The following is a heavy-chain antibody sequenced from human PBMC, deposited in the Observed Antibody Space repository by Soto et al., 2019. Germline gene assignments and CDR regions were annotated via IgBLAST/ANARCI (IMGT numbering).Heavy chain of an antibody. CDR1: GFLFSNAG. V-gene: IGHV3-15*01. D-gene: IGHD3-16*02. CDR3: LTDPIQLSPYDY. CDR2: IKSQSDGGAT. J-gene: IGHJ4*02. Sequence: GGSLRLSCAASGFLFSNAGVSWVRQGPGKGLEWVARIKSQSDGGATEYAAVVKGRFTISRDDSNNAVYLQMDSLTSDDTGVYYCLTDPIQLSPYDYWGQGTPVTVSS.